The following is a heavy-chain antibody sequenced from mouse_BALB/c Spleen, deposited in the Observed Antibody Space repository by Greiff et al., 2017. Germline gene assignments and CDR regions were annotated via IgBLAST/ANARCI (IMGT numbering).Heavy chain of an antibody. D-gene: IGHD2-14*01. Sequence: EVKLEESGPGLVKPSQSLSLTCTVTGYSITSDYAWNWIRQFPGNKLEWMGYISYSGSTSYNPSLKSRISITRDTSKNQFFLQLNSVTTEDTATYYCARNYRYDGDYFDYWGQGTTLTVSS. J-gene: IGHJ2*01. CDR2: ISYSGST. CDR1: GYSITSDYA. V-gene: IGHV3-2*02. CDR3: ARNYRYDGDYFDY.